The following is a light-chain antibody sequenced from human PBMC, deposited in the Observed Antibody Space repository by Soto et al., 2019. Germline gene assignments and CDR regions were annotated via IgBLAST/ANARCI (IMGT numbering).Light chain of an antibody. V-gene: IGKV3-11*01. CDR2: DTS. J-gene: IGKJ5*01. CDR3: QQRSVWVT. Sequence: EILLTQSPGTPSLSPGERATLSCRASQSVDTYLAWFQYKPGQAPRLLIYDTSNRATGIPARFSGGGSGTDFTLTISSLEPEDSAVYYCQQRSVWVTFGQGTRLEI. CDR1: QSVDTY.